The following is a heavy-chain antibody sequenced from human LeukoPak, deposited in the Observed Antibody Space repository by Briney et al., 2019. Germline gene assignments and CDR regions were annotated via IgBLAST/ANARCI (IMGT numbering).Heavy chain of an antibody. CDR3: AKITYYDFWSGYPDY. CDR2: IKSDESST. CDR1: GFTFSSYW. Sequence: GGSLRLSCAASGFTFSSYWMYWVRQAPGKGLVWVSRIKSDESSTSYAGSVKGRFTISRDNSKNTLYLQMNSLRAEDTAVYYCAKITYYDFWSGYPDYWGQGTLVTVSS. D-gene: IGHD3-3*01. V-gene: IGHV3-74*01. J-gene: IGHJ4*02.